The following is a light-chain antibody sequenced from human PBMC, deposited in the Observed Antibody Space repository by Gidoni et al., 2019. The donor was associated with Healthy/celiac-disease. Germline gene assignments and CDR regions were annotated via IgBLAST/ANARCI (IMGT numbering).Light chain of an antibody. CDR2: DAS. V-gene: IGKV3-11*01. J-gene: IGKJ4*01. CDR1: QSVSSY. CDR3: QQRSNWPLT. Sequence: LVLQQSPATLSLSPGDRATHSCRASQSVSSYLAWYQQKPGQAPRLLIYDASNRATGIPARFSGSGSGTDFTLTISSLEPEDFAVYYCQQRSNWPLTFXGXTKVEIK.